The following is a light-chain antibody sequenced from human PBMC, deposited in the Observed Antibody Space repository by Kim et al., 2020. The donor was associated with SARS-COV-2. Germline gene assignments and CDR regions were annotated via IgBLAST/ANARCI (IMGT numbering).Light chain of an antibody. CDR3: YSVADNNLV. J-gene: IGLJ3*02. Sequence: SYELTQPSSVSVSPGQTARITCSGDGLANKVARWFQQKPGQAPVLVIYKDSERPSGIPERFSGSSSGTTVTLTISGAQVEDEADYYCYSVADNNLVFGGGTQLTVL. CDR1: GLANKV. V-gene: IGLV3-27*01. CDR2: KDS.